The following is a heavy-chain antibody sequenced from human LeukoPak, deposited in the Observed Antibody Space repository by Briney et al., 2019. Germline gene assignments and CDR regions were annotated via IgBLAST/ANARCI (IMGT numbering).Heavy chain of an antibody. D-gene: IGHD3-22*01. J-gene: IGHJ4*02. CDR1: GGSISSSSYY. CDR3: ARGPFYYYDCSCYPFDY. CDR2: IYHSGST. Sequence: KTSETLSLTCTVSGGSISSSSYYWGWIRQPPGKGLEWIGSIYHSGSTYYNPSLKSRVTISVDTSKNQFSLKLNSVTAADTAVYYCARGPFYYYDCSCYPFDYLGQGTLVTVSS. V-gene: IGHV4-39*01.